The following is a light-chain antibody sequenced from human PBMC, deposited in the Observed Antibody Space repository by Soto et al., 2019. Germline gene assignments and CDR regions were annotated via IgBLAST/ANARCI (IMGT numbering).Light chain of an antibody. J-gene: IGKJ5*01. CDR1: QSISRY. Sequence: EIVLTQSPATLSLSPGERATLSCSASQSISRYLAWYQQKPGQAPRLLIFDASNRATGIPGGFSGSGSGTDFTLTISILESADFAVCYCQPPTRWVPFGQGKRLPIQ. V-gene: IGKV3-11*01. CDR2: DAS. CDR3: QPPTRWVP.